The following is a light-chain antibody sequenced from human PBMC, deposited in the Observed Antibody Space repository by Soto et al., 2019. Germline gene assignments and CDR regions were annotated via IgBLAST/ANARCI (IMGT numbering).Light chain of an antibody. V-gene: IGKV1-39*01. CDR2: AAS. CDR1: QGISSY. J-gene: IGKJ1*01. CDR3: HQTYSTPWT. Sequence: DIQMTQSPSSLSASVGDRVTITCRASQGISSYLTWYQQKPGKAPKLLIYAASSLQSGVPSRFTDSGSGTDFTLTIISLQPEDFATYYCHQTYSTPWTFGQGTKVEIK.